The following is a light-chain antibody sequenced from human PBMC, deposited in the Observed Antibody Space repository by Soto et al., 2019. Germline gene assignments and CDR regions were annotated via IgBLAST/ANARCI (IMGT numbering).Light chain of an antibody. Sequence: QSALTQPASVSGSPGQSITISCTGTSSDVGVYNYVSWYQQHPGKAPKLMIYDVSNRPSGVSNRFSGSKSGNTASLTISGLQAEDEGDYYCSSYTSGSTWVFGGGTKLTVL. CDR1: SSDVGVYNY. CDR3: SSYTSGSTWV. CDR2: DVS. V-gene: IGLV2-14*01. J-gene: IGLJ3*02.